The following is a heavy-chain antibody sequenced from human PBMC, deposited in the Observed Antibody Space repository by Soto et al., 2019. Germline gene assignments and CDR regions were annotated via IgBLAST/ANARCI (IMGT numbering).Heavy chain of an antibody. J-gene: IGHJ4*02. V-gene: IGHV3-48*02. CDR2: IGGRTSTI. D-gene: IGHD6-19*01. Sequence: EVQLVESGGGLVQPGGSLRLSCAASGFTFSTSPMHWVRQAPGKGLEWVSYIGGRTSTIYYSDSVKGRFTISRDHSRNTLYLKMNSLRDDDTALYYCARDPFNGWYVKLFDEWGQGTLVTVSS. CDR1: GFTFSTSP. CDR3: ARDPFNGWYVKLFDE.